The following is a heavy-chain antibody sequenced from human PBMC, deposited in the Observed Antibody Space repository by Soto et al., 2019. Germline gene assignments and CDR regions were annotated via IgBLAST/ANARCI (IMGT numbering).Heavy chain of an antibody. CDR2: ISYDGSNK. CDR3: TTSTTVTTPSGF. D-gene: IGHD4-17*01. J-gene: IGHJ4*02. Sequence: PGGSLRLSCAASGFTFSSYGMHWVRQAPGKGLEWVAVISYDGSNKYYADSVKGRFTISRDNSKNTLYLQMNSLKTEDTAVYYCTTSTTVTTPSGFWGRGTLVTVSS. CDR1: GFTFSSYG. V-gene: IGHV3-30*03.